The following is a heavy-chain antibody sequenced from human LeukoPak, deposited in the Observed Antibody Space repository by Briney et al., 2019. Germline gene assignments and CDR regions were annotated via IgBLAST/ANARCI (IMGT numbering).Heavy chain of an antibody. Sequence: GESLKISCKGSGYSFTSYWIGWVRQMPGKGLEWMGIIYPGDSDTRYSPSFQGQVTISAGKSISTAYLQWSSLKASDTAMYYCARRDGSGSYSPFFDYWGQGTLVTVSS. CDR2: IYPGDSDT. J-gene: IGHJ4*02. D-gene: IGHD3-10*01. V-gene: IGHV5-51*01. CDR3: ARRDGSGSYSPFFDY. CDR1: GYSFTSYW.